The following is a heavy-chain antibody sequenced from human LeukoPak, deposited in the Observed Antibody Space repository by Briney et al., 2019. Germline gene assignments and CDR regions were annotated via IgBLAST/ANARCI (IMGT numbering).Heavy chain of an antibody. CDR2: IDPNSGGT. J-gene: IGHJ4*02. V-gene: IGHV1-2*02. CDR1: GYTFTGYY. CDR3: ARDTDARSIDS. Sequence: ASVKVSCKASGYTFTGYYMHCVRQAPGPGLDWMGWIDPNSGGTNYAQKFQGRVTMTRDTSISTAYMELSRLRSDDTAVYYCARDTDARSIDSWGQGTLVTVSS.